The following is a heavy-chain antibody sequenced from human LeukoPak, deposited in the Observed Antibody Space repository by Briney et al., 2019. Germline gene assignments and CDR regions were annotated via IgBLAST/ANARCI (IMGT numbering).Heavy chain of an antibody. CDR3: VSFYEAY. Sequence: GGSLRLSCAASENYWMHWVRQVPGKGLVWVSHINSDGSWTSYADSVKGRFTISKDNAKNTVYLQMNNLRAEDTAVYYCVSFYEAYWGRGTLVTVSS. CDR2: INSDGSWT. J-gene: IGHJ4*02. V-gene: IGHV3-74*01. CDR1: ENYW. D-gene: IGHD2/OR15-2a*01.